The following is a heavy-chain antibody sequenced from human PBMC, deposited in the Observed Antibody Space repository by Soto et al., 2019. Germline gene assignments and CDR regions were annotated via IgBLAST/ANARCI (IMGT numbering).Heavy chain of an antibody. V-gene: IGHV3-23*01. CDR1: GFTFSYYA. Sequence: PGGSLRLSCAASGFTFSYYAMGWVRRAPGEGLEWVSVISDSGGTTFYTDSVKGRFTISRDNSKNTLYLQMSSLRAEDTAIYYCAKDATRSDGWYYFDYSGQATLLTVSS. D-gene: IGHD6-19*01. J-gene: IGHJ4*02. CDR2: ISDSGGTT. CDR3: AKDATRSDGWYYFDY.